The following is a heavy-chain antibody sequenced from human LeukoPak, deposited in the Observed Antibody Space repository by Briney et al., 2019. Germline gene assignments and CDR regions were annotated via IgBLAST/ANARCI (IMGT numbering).Heavy chain of an antibody. CDR1: GFTFDDYG. V-gene: IGHV3-20*04. CDR2: INWNGGST. D-gene: IGHD6-19*01. CDR3: AGLYPYGSGWYYFDY. Sequence: GGSLRLSCAASGFTFDDYGMSWVRQAPGKGLEWVSGINWNGGSTGYADSVKGRFTISRDNSKNMLYLQMNSLRAEDTAVYYCAGLYPYGSGWYYFDYWGQGTLVTVSS. J-gene: IGHJ4*02.